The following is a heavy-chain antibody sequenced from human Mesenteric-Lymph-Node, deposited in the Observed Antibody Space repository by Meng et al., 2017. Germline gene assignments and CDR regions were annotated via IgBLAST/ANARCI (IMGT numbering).Heavy chain of an antibody. J-gene: IGHJ4*02. CDR2: ISSSSSDI. V-gene: IGHV3-21*01. CDR1: GFTFSSYS. CDR3: ARDSDTLFDC. Sequence: GESLKISCAASGFTFSSYSMNWVRQAPGKGLEWVSSISSSSSDIYYADSVKGRFTISRDNAKNSLYLQMNSLRAEDTAVYYCARDSDTLFDCWGQGTLVTVSS. D-gene: IGHD2-2*02.